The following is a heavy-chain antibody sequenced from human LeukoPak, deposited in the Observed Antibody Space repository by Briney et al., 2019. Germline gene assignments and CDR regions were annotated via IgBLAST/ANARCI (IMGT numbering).Heavy chain of an antibody. CDR3: AAAYSSSWLYIPH. J-gene: IGHJ4*02. Sequence: PGGSLRLSCAASGFTFSSYSMNWVRQAPGKGLEWVSYISSSSSTIYYADSVKGRFTISRDNAKNSLYLQMNSLRAEDTAVYYCAAAYSSSWLYIPHWGQGTLVTVSS. V-gene: IGHV3-48*04. D-gene: IGHD6-13*01. CDR2: ISSSSSTI. CDR1: GFTFSSYS.